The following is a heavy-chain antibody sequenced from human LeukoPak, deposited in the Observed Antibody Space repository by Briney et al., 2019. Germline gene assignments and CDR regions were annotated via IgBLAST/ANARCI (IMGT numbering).Heavy chain of an antibody. J-gene: IGHJ6*03. V-gene: IGHV4-59*11. CDR1: GGSITSRY. CDR3: ARLFGDTALGVHYHYMDV. D-gene: IGHD5-18*01. CDR2: INYSGDT. Sequence: PSETLSLTCTVSGGSITSRYWTWIRQSPGKGLEYIAYINYSGDTNYNPSLRSRVTISIDTSKNQFSLKLSSVSAADTAVYYCARLFGDTALGVHYHYMDVWGKGTTATVSS.